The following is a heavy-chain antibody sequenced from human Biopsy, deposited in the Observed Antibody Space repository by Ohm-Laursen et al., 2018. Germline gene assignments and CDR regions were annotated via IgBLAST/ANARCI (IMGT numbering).Heavy chain of an antibody. V-gene: IGHV3-53*01. D-gene: IGHD6-19*01. CDR3: ARSGWPENDAFDI. Sequence: SLRLSCAAPGFTVSSNYMSWVRQAPGKGLEWVSVIYSGGSTYYADSVKGRFTIPRDNSKNTLYLQMNSLRAEDTAVYYCARSGWPENDAFDIWGQGTMVTVSS. CDR2: IYSGGST. J-gene: IGHJ3*02. CDR1: GFTVSSNY.